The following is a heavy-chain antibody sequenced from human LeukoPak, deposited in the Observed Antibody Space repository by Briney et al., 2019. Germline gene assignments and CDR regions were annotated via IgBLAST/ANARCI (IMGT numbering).Heavy chain of an antibody. D-gene: IGHD6-13*01. CDR2: ISVSGDWT. V-gene: IGHV3-23*01. J-gene: IGHJ4*02. CDR1: GXTFSSYY. CDR3: ANYRQSITAAGNSREFADY. Sequence: PGGSLRLSCEASGXTFSSYYMIWVRQAPGKGLEWVSVISVSGDWTYYADSVKGRFTISRDNSKNTLYLQMNSLRAEDTAVYYCANYRQSITAAGNSREFADYWGQGTLVTVSS.